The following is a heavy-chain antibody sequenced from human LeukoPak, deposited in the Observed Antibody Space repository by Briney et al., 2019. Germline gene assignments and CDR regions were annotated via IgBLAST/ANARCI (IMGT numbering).Heavy chain of an antibody. J-gene: IGHJ4*02. CDR1: GFTVSSNF. CDR2: IYSGGST. CDR3: ALGLVTDY. D-gene: IGHD3-9*01. Sequence: GGSLRLSCAASGFTVSSNFMSWVRQAPGKGLEWVSVIYSGGSTYYADSVKGRFTTSRDNSKNTLYLQMNSLRVEDTAVYYCALGLVTDYWGQGTLVTVSS. V-gene: IGHV3-66*01.